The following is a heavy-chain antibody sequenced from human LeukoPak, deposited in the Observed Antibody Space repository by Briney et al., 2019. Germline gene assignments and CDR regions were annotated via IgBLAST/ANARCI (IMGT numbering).Heavy chain of an antibody. V-gene: IGHV1-18*01. J-gene: IGHJ4*02. CDR3: ARADAMTTVSRNFDY. D-gene: IGHD4-11*01. CDR2: ISAYNGNT. Sequence: EASVKVSCKASGYTFTSYGISWVRQAPGQGLEWMGWISAYNGNTNYAQKLQGRVTITTDTSTSTAYMELRSLRSDDTAVYYCARADAMTTVSRNFDYWGQGTLVTVSS. CDR1: GYTFTSYG.